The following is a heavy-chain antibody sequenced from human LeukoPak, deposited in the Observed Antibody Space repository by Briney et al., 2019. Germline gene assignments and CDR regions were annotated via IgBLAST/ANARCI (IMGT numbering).Heavy chain of an antibody. CDR1: GGSISGTNW. J-gene: IGHJ4*02. D-gene: IGHD1-26*01. Sequence: SGTLSLTCGVSGGSISGTNWWSWVRPPPGQGLEWIGEISLAGQTNYNPSLNGRVTMSLDKSSSQLSLNLTSVTAADTATYYCSRESGAFCPFGYWGQGTLVIVSS. CDR2: ISLAGQT. CDR3: SRESGAFCPFGY. V-gene: IGHV4-4*02.